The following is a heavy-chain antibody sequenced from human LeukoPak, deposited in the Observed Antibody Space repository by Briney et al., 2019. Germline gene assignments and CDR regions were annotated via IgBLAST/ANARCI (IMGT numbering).Heavy chain of an antibody. CDR3: ARGRDIVVVVAAYYHYYGMDV. CDR1: GGTFSSYA. J-gene: IGHJ6*02. V-gene: IGHV1-69*04. CDR2: IIPILGIA. D-gene: IGHD2-15*01. Sequence: SVKVSCKASGGTFSSYAISWVRQAPGQGLEWMGRIIPILGIANYAQKFQGRVTITADKSTSTAYMELSSLRSEDTAVYYCARGRDIVVVVAAYYHYYGMDVWGQGTTVTVSS.